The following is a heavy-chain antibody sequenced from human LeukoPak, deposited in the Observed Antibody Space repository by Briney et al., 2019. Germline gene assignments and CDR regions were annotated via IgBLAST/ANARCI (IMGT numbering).Heavy chain of an antibody. CDR3: ARGYCSSTSCYTGAFDI. J-gene: IGHJ3*02. CDR2: INPNSGGT. V-gene: IGHV1-2*02. Sequence: ASVKVSCKVSGYTFTGYYMHWVRQAPGQGLEWMGWINPNSGGTNYAQKFQGRVTMTRDTSISTAYMELSRLRSDDTAVYYCARGYCSSTSCYTGAFDIWGQGTMVTVSS. D-gene: IGHD2-2*02. CDR1: GYTFTGYY.